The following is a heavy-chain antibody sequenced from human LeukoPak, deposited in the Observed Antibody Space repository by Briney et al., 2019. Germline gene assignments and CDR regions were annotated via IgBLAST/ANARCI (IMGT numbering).Heavy chain of an antibody. J-gene: IGHJ4*02. CDR2: IIPIFGTA. V-gene: IGHV1-69*06. CDR3: ARDNRSRWSEFDY. D-gene: IGHD6-13*01. Sequence: ASVKVSCKASGGTFSSYAISWVRQAPGQGLEWMGGIIPIFGTANYAQKFQGRVTITADKSTSTAYMELSSLRSEDTAVYYCARDNRSRWSEFDYWGQGTLVTVSS. CDR1: GGTFSSYA.